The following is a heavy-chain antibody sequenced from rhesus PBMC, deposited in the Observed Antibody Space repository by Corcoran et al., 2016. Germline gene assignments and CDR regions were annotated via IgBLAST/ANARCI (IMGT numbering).Heavy chain of an antibody. Sequence: QVQLQESGPGLVKPSETLSLTCAVSGGSFSSYWWSWIRQPPGKGLEGIGGINGNSGTTHDNPPPKSRGTIAKDASKGQCALSLSSGTAADTAVYYCARYPNYGSTFDYWGQGVLVTVSS. CDR1: GGSFSSYW. J-gene: IGHJ4*01. CDR3: ARYPNYGSTFDY. V-gene: IGHV4-80*01. CDR2: INGNSGTT. D-gene: IGHD4-29*01.